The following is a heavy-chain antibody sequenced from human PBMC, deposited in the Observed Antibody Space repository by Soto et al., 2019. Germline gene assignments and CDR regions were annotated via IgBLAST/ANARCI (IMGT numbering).Heavy chain of an antibody. V-gene: IGHV4-34*01. CDR1: GGSLTGYY. CDR2: IKDGGVT. Sequence: QVQLQQWGAGLLKPSETLSLTCAVNGGSLTGYYWSWIRQPPGKGLEWIGEIKDGGVTNYSPSLKSRVITSADTAKNQFSLKMHSVTAADTAVYYCARGQEGIVATHWDQGSLVTVSS. D-gene: IGHD5-12*01. CDR3: ARGQEGIVATH. J-gene: IGHJ4*02.